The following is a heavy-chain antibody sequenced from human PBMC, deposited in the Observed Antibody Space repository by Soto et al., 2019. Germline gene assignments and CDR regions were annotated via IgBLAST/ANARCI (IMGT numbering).Heavy chain of an antibody. J-gene: IGHJ6*02. Sequence: GESLKISCKGSGYSFTSYWIGWVRQMPGKGLEWMGSIYPGDSDTRYSPSFQGQVTISADKSISTAYLQWSSLKASDTAMYYCARQVVGAKGDYYYGMDVWGQGTTVTVSS. V-gene: IGHV5-51*01. D-gene: IGHD1-26*01. CDR3: ARQVVGAKGDYYYGMDV. CDR2: IYPGDSDT. CDR1: GYSFTSYW.